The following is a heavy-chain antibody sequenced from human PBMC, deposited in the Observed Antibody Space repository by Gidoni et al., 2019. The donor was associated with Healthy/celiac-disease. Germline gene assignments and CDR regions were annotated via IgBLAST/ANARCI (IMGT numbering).Heavy chain of an antibody. V-gene: IGHV4-34*01. Sequence: QVQLQQWGAGLLKPSETLSLTCAVYGGSFSGYYWSWIRQPPGKGLEWIGEINHSGSTNYNPSLKSLVTISVDTSKNQFSLKLSSVTAADTAVYYCARGVRFLEWLPYFDYWGQGTLVTVSS. CDR2: INHSGST. CDR3: ARGVRFLEWLPYFDY. D-gene: IGHD3-3*01. J-gene: IGHJ4*02. CDR1: GGSFSGYY.